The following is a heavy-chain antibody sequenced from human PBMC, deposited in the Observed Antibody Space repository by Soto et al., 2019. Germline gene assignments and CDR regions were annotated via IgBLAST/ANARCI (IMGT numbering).Heavy chain of an antibody. Sequence: QVQLVQSGAEVKKPGASVKVSCKPSGYTFTSYAISSARQAPGQGLEWMGWTSAYNGNTNHAQKLQGSVGMTVDTSASIAYMELRSLRSDDMAVYFCASDFPPMDAWGQGSTVTVSS. CDR2: TSAYNGNT. CDR3: ASDFPPMDA. V-gene: IGHV1-18*03. CDR1: GYTFTSYA. J-gene: IGHJ6*02.